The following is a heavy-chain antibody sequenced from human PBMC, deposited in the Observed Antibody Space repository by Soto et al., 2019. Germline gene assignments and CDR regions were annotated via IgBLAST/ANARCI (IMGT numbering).Heavy chain of an antibody. D-gene: IGHD3-9*01. J-gene: IGHJ6*02. CDR2: ISGSGGST. CDR1: GFTFSSYA. Sequence: EVQLLESGGGLVQPGGSLRLSCAASGFTFSSYAMSWVRQAPGKGLEWVSAISGSGGSTYYADSGKGRFTISRDNSKNTLYLQMNSLRAEDTAVYYCAKAGESYYDILTGYYDYYCYGMDVWGQGTTVTVSS. V-gene: IGHV3-23*01. CDR3: AKAGESYYDILTGYYDYYCYGMDV.